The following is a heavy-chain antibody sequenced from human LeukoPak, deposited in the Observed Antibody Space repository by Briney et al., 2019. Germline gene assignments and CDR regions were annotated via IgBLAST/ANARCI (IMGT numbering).Heavy chain of an antibody. CDR2: ITGRGDGT. D-gene: IGHD6-19*01. CDR1: GFTFNTYA. CDR3: AKGTERYREVSSFDF. V-gene: IGHV3-23*01. Sequence: GGSLILSCAASGFTFNTYAMNWVRQAPGKGLEWVSAITGRGDGTYYADLVKGRFTISRDNSKNTLYLQMNSLRAEDTAAYYCAKGTERYREVSSFDFWGQGTLVTVSS. J-gene: IGHJ4*02.